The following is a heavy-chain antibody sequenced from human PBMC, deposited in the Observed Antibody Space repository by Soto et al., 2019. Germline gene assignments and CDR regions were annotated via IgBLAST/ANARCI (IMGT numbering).Heavy chain of an antibody. CDR1: GFTFSDYY. D-gene: IGHD3-10*01. CDR3: ARSLESTFRRVIRAPGY. CDR2: ISSSGITI. J-gene: IGHJ4*02. Sequence: GGSLRLSCAASGFTFSDYYISWIRQAPWKGLEWVSYISSSGITIYYADSVKGRFNISRDDAKNSLYLKMNSLRAEDAAVYYCARSLESTFRRVIRAPGYWGQGTLITVCS. V-gene: IGHV3-11*01.